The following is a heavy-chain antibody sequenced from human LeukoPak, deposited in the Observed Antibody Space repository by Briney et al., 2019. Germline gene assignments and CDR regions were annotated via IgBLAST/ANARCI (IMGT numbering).Heavy chain of an antibody. CDR2: INQDGSEI. CDR1: GFTFSNYW. Sequence: PGGSLRLSCAASGFTFSNYWMSWVRQAPGKGLEWLANINQDGSEIYYVDSVKGRFTISRDNGKNSLYLQMNSLRAEDTAIYYCVRDTGGSGSYPDYWGQGTLVTVSS. CDR3: VRDTGGSGSYPDY. V-gene: IGHV3-7*01. D-gene: IGHD1-26*01. J-gene: IGHJ4*02.